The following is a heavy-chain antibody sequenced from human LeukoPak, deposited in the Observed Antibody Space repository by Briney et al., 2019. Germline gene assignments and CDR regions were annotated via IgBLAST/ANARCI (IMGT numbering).Heavy chain of an antibody. J-gene: IGHJ6*02. D-gene: IGHD1-26*01. Sequence: PSETLSLTCSVSGGSMSSSSYYWGWIRQPPGKGLEWIGNIYYSGITSYNPSLNSRVTISLDTSQNQFSLKLSSVTAADTAVYDCAGLVEYSGRSNYPSYYNYSMDGWGQGTTVTVSS. CDR3: AGLVEYSGRSNYPSYYNYSMDG. CDR1: GGSMSSSSYY. CDR2: IYYSGIT. V-gene: IGHV4-39*07.